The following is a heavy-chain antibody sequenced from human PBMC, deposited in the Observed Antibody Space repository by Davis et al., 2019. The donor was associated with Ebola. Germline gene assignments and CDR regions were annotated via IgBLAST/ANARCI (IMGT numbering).Heavy chain of an antibody. CDR3: AKDTANIWFDI. Sequence: GGSLRLSCAASGFTFSDYYMSWIRQAPGKGLEWISYISSSGSTIYYADSVKGRFTISRDNAKKSLYMQMNSLRGEDTAVYYCAKDTANIWFDIWGQGTMVTVSS. CDR2: ISSSGSTI. V-gene: IGHV3-11*01. CDR1: GFTFSDYY. J-gene: IGHJ3*02. D-gene: IGHD2-15*01.